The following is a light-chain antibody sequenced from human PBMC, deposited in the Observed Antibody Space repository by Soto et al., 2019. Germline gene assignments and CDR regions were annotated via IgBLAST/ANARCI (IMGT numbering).Light chain of an antibody. CDR2: GAS. CDR3: QQYGGSPRT. CDR1: QSVTSTY. Sequence: EIVLTQSPGTLSLSPGERATLSCRASQSVTSTYLAWYQQKPGQAPRLLIYGASNRATGIPDRFTGSGAGTDFPLSISSLQPEDFAVYCCQQYGGSPRTFGGGTKVAIK. V-gene: IGKV3-20*01. J-gene: IGKJ4*01.